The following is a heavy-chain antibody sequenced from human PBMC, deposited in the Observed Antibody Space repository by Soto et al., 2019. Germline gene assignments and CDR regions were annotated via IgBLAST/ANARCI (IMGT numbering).Heavy chain of an antibody. CDR2: INHSGST. J-gene: IGHJ4*02. CDR1: GGSFSGYY. CDR3: ARGRRRARHDY. Sequence: SETLSLTCAVYGGSFSGYYWSWIRHPPGKGLEWIGEINHSGSTNYNPSLKSRVTISVDTSKNQFSLKLSSVTAADTAVYYCARGRRRARHDYWGQGTLVTVSS. V-gene: IGHV4-34*01.